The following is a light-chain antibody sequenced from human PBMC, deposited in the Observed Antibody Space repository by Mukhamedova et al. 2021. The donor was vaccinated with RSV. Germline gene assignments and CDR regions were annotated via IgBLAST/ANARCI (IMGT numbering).Light chain of an antibody. J-gene: IGKJ2*01. CDR3: HQSDSTPYT. V-gene: IGKV1-39*01. CDR2: TAS. Sequence: WYQRRVHGKAPNLLIYTASSLQSGVPSRFSGSGSGTYFTLTISGLQHDDFATYYCHQSDSTPYTFGQGTKLEIK.